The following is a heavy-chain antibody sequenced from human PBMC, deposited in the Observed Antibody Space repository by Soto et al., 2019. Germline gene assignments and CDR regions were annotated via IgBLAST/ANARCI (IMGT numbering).Heavy chain of an antibody. CDR2: IIPIFATA. CDR3: AREDYHDTRGYFSDNHYGMDV. D-gene: IGHD3-22*01. CDR1: GGTFRSYA. V-gene: IGHV1-69*12. Sequence: QVQLVQSGAEVKKPGSSVKVSCKASGGTFRSYAINWVRQAPGQGLEWMGGIIPIFATANYAQKFQGRVTITADESTSTAYMEVRSLRSEDTAVYYWAREDYHDTRGYFSDNHYGMDVWGQGTTVTVSS. J-gene: IGHJ6*02.